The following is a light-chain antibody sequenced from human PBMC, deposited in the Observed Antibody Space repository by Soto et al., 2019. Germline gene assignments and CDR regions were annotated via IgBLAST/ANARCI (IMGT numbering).Light chain of an antibody. CDR3: QQRKSWPPLT. Sequence: EVVLTQSPATLSLTTGERATLSCRASQNVDIYLAWYQQKRGQAPRLLIYDASNRATGIPARFSGSGSGTDFTLTISSLEPEDFALYYCQQRKSWPPLTFGQGTRLEI. CDR1: QNVDIY. V-gene: IGKV3-11*01. CDR2: DAS. J-gene: IGKJ5*01.